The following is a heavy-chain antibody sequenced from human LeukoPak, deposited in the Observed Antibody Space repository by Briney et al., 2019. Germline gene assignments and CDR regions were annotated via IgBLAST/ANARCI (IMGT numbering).Heavy chain of an antibody. V-gene: IGHV3-30*18. CDR1: GFTFSSYG. Sequence: GGSLRLSCAASGFTFSSYGMHWVRQAPGKGLEWVAVISYDGSNKYYADSVKGRFTISRDNSKNSLYLQMNSLRTEDTALYYCAKDRHAGYYYGSGIGYWGQGTQVTVSS. CDR2: ISYDGSNK. CDR3: AKDRHAGYYYGSGIGY. J-gene: IGHJ4*02. D-gene: IGHD3-10*01.